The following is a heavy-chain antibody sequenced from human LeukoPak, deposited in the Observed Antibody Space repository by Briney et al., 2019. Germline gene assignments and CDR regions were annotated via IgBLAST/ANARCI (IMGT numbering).Heavy chain of an antibody. J-gene: IGHJ4*02. CDR2: INHSGST. CDR3: ARGRGWNGYYGQLK. V-gene: IGHV4-34*01. CDR1: GGSFSGYY. D-gene: IGHD3-3*01. Sequence: PSETLSLTCAVYGGSFSGYYWSWIRQPPGKGLEWIGEINHSGSTNYNPSLKSRVTISVDTSKNQFSLKLSSVTAADTAVYYCARGRGWNGYYGQLKWGQGTLVTVS.